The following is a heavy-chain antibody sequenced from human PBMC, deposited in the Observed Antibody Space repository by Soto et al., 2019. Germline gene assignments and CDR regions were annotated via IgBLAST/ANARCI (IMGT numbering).Heavy chain of an antibody. CDR1: GYTFTSYG. Sequence: ASVKVSCKASGYTFTSYGISWVRQAPGQGLEWMGWISAYNGNTNYAQKLQGRVTMTTDTSTSTAYMELRSLRSDDTAVYYCARDQFEYCSGGSCSRFDHWGQGTLVTVSS. CDR3: ARDQFEYCSGGSCSRFDH. V-gene: IGHV1-18*01. CDR2: ISAYNGNT. J-gene: IGHJ5*02. D-gene: IGHD2-15*01.